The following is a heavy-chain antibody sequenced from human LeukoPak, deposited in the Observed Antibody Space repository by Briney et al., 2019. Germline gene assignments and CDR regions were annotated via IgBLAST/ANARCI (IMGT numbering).Heavy chain of an antibody. Sequence: ASVKVSCKASGNTFHSYDINWVRKATGQGLEWVGWMNPNSGNTDYAQKFQGRLTLTSDTSRGTAYLELSSLRSEDTAVYYCSSGHASGDWGQGTPVTVS. J-gene: IGHJ4*02. V-gene: IGHV1-8*01. CDR1: GNTFHSYD. CDR3: SSGHASGD. D-gene: IGHD6-25*01. CDR2: MNPNSGNT.